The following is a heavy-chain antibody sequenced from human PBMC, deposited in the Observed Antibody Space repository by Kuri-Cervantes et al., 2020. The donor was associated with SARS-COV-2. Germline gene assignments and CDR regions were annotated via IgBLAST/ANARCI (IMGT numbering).Heavy chain of an antibody. CDR2: TLPLFGTS. V-gene: IGHV1-69*13. CDR1: GGSVGRYA. J-gene: IGHJ6*02. D-gene: IGHD5-18*01. Sequence: SVKVSCKASGGSVGRYAFSWVRQAPGQGLEWVGGTLPLFGTSTSAQKFQDRVAITADEATTTVYMELRSLRSADAAVYFCGSGEDTAYYSFGMDVWGQGTTVTVSS. CDR3: GSGEDTAYYSFGMDV.